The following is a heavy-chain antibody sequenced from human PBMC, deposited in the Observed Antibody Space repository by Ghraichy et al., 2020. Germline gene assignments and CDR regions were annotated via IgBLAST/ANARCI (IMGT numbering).Heavy chain of an antibody. Sequence: ASVKVSCQASGYIFSSYYIHWVRQAPGQGLEWMAMMNPSDGSTAYAREFQGRVNMTRDTSTTTVHMEVRSLKSEDTAVYYCARDSWGNTLGLSHPEYFQHWGQGTLVIVSS. CDR3: ARDSWGNTLGLSHPEYFQH. CDR2: MNPSDGST. CDR1: GYIFSSYY. V-gene: IGHV1-46*01. J-gene: IGHJ1*01. D-gene: IGHD3-16*01.